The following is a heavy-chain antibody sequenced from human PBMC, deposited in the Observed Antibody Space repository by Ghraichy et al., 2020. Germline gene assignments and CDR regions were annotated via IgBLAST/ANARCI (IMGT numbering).Heavy chain of an antibody. CDR1: GGSISSYSDY. D-gene: IGHD1-14*01. J-gene: IGHJ5*02. V-gene: IGHV4-39*01. Sequence: SETLSLTCTVSGGSISSYSDYWGWLRQPPGKGPEWIGSIYNSVSTHYIPSLKSRVTISIDTSKDQFSLRLTSVTAADTAIYYCARNKTGNLSGWFDPWGQGSLVIVSS. CDR2: IYNSVST. CDR3: ARNKTGNLSGWFDP.